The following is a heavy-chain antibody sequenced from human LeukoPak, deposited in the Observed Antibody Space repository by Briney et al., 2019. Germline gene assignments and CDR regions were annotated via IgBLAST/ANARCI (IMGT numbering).Heavy chain of an antibody. CDR1: DGSFSAYY. J-gene: IGHJ5*02. CDR2: INHSAST. D-gene: IGHD6-6*01. V-gene: IGHV4-34*01. CDR3: ARGIEFPEYNWFDP. Sequence: SETLSLTCAVYDGSFSAYYWSWIRQPPGKGLEWIGEINHSASTNYNPSPKSRVTISVDTSKNQFSLKLSSVTAADTAVYYCARGIEFPEYNWFDPWGQGTLVTVSS.